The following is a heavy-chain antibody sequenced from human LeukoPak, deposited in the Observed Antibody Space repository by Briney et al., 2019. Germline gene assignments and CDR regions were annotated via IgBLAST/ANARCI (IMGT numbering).Heavy chain of an antibody. CDR3: ASAVMAYYDFWSGYFSQDYFDY. CDR2: ISSSGSTI. V-gene: IGHV3-11*01. J-gene: IGHJ4*02. D-gene: IGHD3-3*01. Sequence: GGSLRLSCAASGFTFSDYYMSWIRQAPGKGLEWVSYISSSGSTIYYADSVKGRFTISRDNAKNSLYLQMNSLRAEDTAVYYCASAVMAYYDFWSGYFSQDYFDYWGQGTLVTVSS. CDR1: GFTFSDYY.